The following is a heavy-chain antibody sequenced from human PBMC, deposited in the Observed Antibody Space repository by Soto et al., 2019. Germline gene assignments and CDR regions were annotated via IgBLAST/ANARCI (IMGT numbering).Heavy chain of an antibody. J-gene: IGHJ5*01. CDR2: IYKSATT. V-gene: IGHV4-30-4*01. CDR3: ARGRYCLTGRCFPNWFDS. Sequence: PSETLSLTCSVYVDSISSVDYFWAWIRQPRGQALEYIGYIYKSATTYYNPSFESRVAISLDTSKSQFSLNVTSVTAADTAVYFCARGRYCLTGRCFPNWFDSWGQGTLVTVSS. CDR1: VDSISSVDYF. D-gene: IGHD2-15*01.